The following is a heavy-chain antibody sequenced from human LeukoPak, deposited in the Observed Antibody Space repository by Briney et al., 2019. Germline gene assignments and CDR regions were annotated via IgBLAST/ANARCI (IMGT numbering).Heavy chain of an antibody. V-gene: IGHV3-7*01. CDR3: ARGGGWYFDY. J-gene: IGHJ4*02. Sequence: GGSLRLSCAASGFTFSNYWMNWVRQSPGKGLEWVASIGQDGSENYYVDSVKGRFTISRDNAKNSLYLQMNSLRVEDTAVYYCARGGGWYFDYWGQGALITASS. D-gene: IGHD6-19*01. CDR1: GFTFSNYW. CDR2: IGQDGSEN.